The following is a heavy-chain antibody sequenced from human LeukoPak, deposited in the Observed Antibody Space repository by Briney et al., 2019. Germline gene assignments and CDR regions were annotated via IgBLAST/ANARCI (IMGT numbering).Heavy chain of an antibody. V-gene: IGHV3-13*01. CDR3: ARARGYCSGGSCPDAFDI. CDR2: IGTAGDT. CDR1: GFTFSSYD. D-gene: IGHD2-15*01. Sequence: GGSLRLSCAASGFTFSSYDMHWVRQATGKGLEWVSAIGTAGDTYYPGSVKGRFTISRENAKNSLYLQMNSLRAGDTAVYYCARARGYCSGGSCPDAFDIWGQGTMVTVSS. J-gene: IGHJ3*02.